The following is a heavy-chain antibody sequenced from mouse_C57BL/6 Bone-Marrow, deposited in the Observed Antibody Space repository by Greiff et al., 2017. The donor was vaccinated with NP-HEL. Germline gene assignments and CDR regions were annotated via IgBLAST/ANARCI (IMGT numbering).Heavy chain of an antibody. V-gene: IGHV5-9*01. CDR3: ATPRATVVATDYAMDY. J-gene: IGHJ4*01. Sequence: EVNVVESGGGLVKPGGSLKLSCAASGFTFSSYTMSWVRQTPEKRLEWVATISGGGGNTYYPDSVKGRFPISRDNATNTLYLQMSSLGSEDTALDYCATPRATVVATDYAMDYWGQGTSVTVSA. D-gene: IGHD1-1*01. CDR2: ISGGGGNT. CDR1: GFTFSSYT.